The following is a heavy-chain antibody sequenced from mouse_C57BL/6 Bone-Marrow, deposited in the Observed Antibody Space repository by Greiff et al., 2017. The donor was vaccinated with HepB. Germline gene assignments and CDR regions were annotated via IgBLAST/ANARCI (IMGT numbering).Heavy chain of an antibody. CDR1: GYTFTVYE. Sequence: VKLQESGAELVRPGASVTLSCKASGYTFTVYEMHWVKQTPVHGLEWIGAIDPETGGTAYNQKFKGKAILTADKSSSTAYMELRSLTSEDSAVYYCTRSDDGYYRYWFAYWGQGTRVTVSA. CDR2: IDPETGGT. V-gene: IGHV1-15*01. J-gene: IGHJ3*01. D-gene: IGHD2-3*01. CDR3: TRSDDGYYRYWFAY.